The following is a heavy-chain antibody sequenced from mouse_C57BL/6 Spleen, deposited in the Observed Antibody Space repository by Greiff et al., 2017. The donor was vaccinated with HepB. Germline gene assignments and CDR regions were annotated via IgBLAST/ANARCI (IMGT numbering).Heavy chain of an antibody. D-gene: IGHD2-4*01. CDR2: IYPRSGNT. CDR1: GYTFTSYG. V-gene: IGHV1-81*01. Sequence: VQLQQSGAELARPGASVKLSCKASGYTFTSYGISWVKQRTGQGLEWIGEIYPRSGNTYYNEKFKGKATLTADKSSSTAYMELRSLTSEDSAVYFCASIYYDSVGWGQGTLVTVSA. J-gene: IGHJ3*01. CDR3: ASIYYDSVG.